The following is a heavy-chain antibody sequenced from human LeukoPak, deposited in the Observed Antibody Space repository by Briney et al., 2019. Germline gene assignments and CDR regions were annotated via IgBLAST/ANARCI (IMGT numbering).Heavy chain of an antibody. V-gene: IGHV3-48*03. CDR2: ISSSGTTI. CDR1: GFTFSSYE. CDR3: AREDIVVVPAAYYFDY. Sequence: PGGSLRLSCAASGFTFSSYEMNWVRQAPGKGLEWVSYISSSGTTIYYADSVKGRFTISRDNAKNSLYLQMNSLRAEDTAVYYCAREDIVVVPAAYYFDYWGQGTLVTVSS. J-gene: IGHJ4*02. D-gene: IGHD2-2*01.